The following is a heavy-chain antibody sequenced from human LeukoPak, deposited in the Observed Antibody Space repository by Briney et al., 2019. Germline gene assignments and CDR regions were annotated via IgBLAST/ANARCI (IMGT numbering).Heavy chain of an antibody. Sequence: GGSLRLSCAASGFTFSSYGMHWVRQAPGKGLEWVTFIRYDGSNKYYADSVKGRFTISRDNAKNSLYLQMNSLRAEDTAVYYCARDRGDWGQGTLVTVSS. CDR2: IRYDGSNK. CDR1: GFTFSSYG. J-gene: IGHJ4*02. CDR3: ARDRGD. V-gene: IGHV3-30*02.